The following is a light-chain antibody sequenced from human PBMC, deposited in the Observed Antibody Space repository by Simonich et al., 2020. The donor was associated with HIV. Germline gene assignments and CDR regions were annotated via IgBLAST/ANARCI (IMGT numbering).Light chain of an antibody. CDR3: QQYDNLPLT. V-gene: IGKV1-33*01. CDR2: DAS. J-gene: IGKJ4*01. CDR1: QDISNY. Sequence: DIQMTQSPSSLSASVGERVTITCQASQDISNYLNWYQQKPGKAPKLLIYDASNLETGVPSRFSGSGSGTDFTFTISSLQSEDIATYYCQQYDNLPLTFGGGTKVEIK.